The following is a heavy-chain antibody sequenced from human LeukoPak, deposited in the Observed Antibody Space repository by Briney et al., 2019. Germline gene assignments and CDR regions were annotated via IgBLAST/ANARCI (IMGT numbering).Heavy chain of an antibody. Sequence: GGSLRLSCAASGFTVSSTYMSWVRQAPGKGLEWVSVLYGGDSRYYADSVKGRFTISRDNSKNTLYLQMNSLRAEDTAVYYCARVVTIASIDYWGQGTLVTVSS. D-gene: IGHD3-3*01. CDR3: ARVVTIASIDY. J-gene: IGHJ4*02. CDR2: LYGGDSR. V-gene: IGHV3-53*01. CDR1: GFTVSSTY.